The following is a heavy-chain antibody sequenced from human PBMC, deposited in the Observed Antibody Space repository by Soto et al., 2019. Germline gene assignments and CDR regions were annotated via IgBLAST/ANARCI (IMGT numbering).Heavy chain of an antibody. J-gene: IGHJ3*02. CDR2: FDPEDGET. Sequence: ASVKVSCKVSGYTLTELSMHWVRQAPGKGLEWMGGFDPEDGETIYAQKFQGRVTMTEDTSTDTAYMELSSLRSEDTAVYYCARRLRSKAAGIRGDAFDIWGQGTMVTVSS. CDR3: ARRLRSKAAGIRGDAFDI. D-gene: IGHD6-13*01. V-gene: IGHV1-24*01. CDR1: GYTLTELS.